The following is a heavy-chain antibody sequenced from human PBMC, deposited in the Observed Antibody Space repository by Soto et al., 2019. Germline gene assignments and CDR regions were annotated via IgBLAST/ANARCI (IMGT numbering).Heavy chain of an antibody. Sequence: PSETLSLTCTVSGGSISSYYWSWIRQPPGKGLEWIGHIYYTGTTTYNPSIKSRVTISVDSSKNQFSLNLTSVSAADTAVYYCARLGGFYQSLDSWGQGTLVTVSS. CDR3: ARLGGFYQSLDS. CDR1: GGSISSYY. V-gene: IGHV4-59*08. D-gene: IGHD3-22*01. CDR2: IYYTGTT. J-gene: IGHJ5*01.